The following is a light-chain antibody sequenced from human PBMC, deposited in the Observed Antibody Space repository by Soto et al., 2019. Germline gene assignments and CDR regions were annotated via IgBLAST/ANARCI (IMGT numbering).Light chain of an antibody. CDR3: QQYDNSVYT. CDR1: QSLSSSY. J-gene: IGKJ2*01. CDR2: SAS. V-gene: IGKV3-20*01. Sequence: ESVLTQSPGTLSLSPGERATLSCRTSQSLSSSYLAWYQQKPGQAPRLLIYSASSRATGIPDRFSGSGSGTDFTLTINRLEPEDFAVYYCQQYDNSVYTFGQGTRLEIK.